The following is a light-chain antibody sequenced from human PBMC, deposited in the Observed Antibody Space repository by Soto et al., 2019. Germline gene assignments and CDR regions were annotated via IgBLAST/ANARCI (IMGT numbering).Light chain of an antibody. Sequence: IVMTQSPATLSLSAGERATLSCRASQSVSSNLAWYQQKPGQAPRLLIYGASTRATGIPARFSGSGSGTECTLTISSLKSEDFAVYYCQQYNNWPLTFGQGTKVDIK. CDR3: QQYNNWPLT. CDR1: QSVSSN. V-gene: IGKV3-15*01. CDR2: GAS. J-gene: IGKJ1*01.